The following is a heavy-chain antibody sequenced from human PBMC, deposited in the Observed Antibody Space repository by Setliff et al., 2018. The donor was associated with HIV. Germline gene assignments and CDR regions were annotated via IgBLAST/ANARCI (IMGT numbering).Heavy chain of an antibody. V-gene: IGHV1-69-2*01. D-gene: IGHD5-12*01. CDR2: VDPEDGET. CDR3: ARGSYSGYTLDQ. Sequence: ASVKVSCKASGYTFTDYYMHWVQQAPGKGLEWMGRVDPEDGETIFAEKFQGRVTITADTSTDTAYMELSSLRFEDTAVYYCARGSYSGYTLDQWGQGTLVTVSS. CDR1: GYTFTDYY. J-gene: IGHJ4*02.